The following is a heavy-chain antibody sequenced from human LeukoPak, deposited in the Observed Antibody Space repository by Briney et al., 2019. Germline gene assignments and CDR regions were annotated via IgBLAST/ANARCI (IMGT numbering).Heavy chain of an antibody. CDR3: ARDRAPKDALGY. V-gene: IGHV4-59*02. CDR1: GGFVSNYY. CDR2: IYYSGST. Sequence: SETLSLTCSVSGGFVSNYYWSWIRQPPGKGLEWIGYIYYSGSTNYNPSLKSRVTISVDTSKNQFSLKLSSVTAADTAVCYCARDRAPKDALGYWGQGTLVTVSS. D-gene: IGHD3-10*01. J-gene: IGHJ4*02.